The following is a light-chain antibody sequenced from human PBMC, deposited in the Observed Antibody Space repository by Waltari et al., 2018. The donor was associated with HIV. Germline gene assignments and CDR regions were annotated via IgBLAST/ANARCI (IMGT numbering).Light chain of an antibody. V-gene: IGKV1-33*01. CDR3: QHYKNLPIT. CDR1: QDISNN. J-gene: IGKJ5*01. Sequence: DIQMTQSPSSLSASVGDRVTITCQANQDISNNLNWCQQKPGKAPNLLIFDASNLQTGVQSRFSGSGSGTDFTLTISSLQPEDVATYFCQHYKNLPITFGQGTRLEIK. CDR2: DAS.